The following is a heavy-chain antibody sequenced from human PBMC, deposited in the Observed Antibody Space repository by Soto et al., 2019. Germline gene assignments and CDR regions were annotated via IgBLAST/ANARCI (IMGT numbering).Heavy chain of an antibody. J-gene: IGHJ5*02. V-gene: IGHV1-69*13. CDR3: ARERPSSNWFDP. Sequence: SVKVSCKASGGTFSSYAISWVRQAPGQGLEWMGGIIPIFGTANYAQKFQGRVTITADESTSTAYMELSSLRSEDTAVYYCARERPSSNWFDPWGQGTLVTVSS. D-gene: IGHD6-6*01. CDR1: GGTFSSYA. CDR2: IIPIFGTA.